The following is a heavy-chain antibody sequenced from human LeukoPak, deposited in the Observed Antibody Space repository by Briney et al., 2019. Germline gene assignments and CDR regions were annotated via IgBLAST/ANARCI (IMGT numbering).Heavy chain of an antibody. D-gene: IGHD3-22*01. CDR3: ASMSSGYYYADY. Sequence: PSETLSLTCAVYGGSFSGYYWSWIRQPPGKGLEWIGEINHSGSTNYNPSLKSRVTISVDTSKNQFPLKLSSVTAADTAVYYCASMSSGYYYADYWGQGTLVTVSS. V-gene: IGHV4-34*01. CDR1: GGSFSGYY. CDR2: INHSGST. J-gene: IGHJ4*02.